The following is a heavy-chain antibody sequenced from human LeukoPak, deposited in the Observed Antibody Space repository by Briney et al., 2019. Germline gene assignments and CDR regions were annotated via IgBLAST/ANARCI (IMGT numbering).Heavy chain of an antibody. CDR2: ISSSSSYI. CDR3: ARVKDGDYSPFDY. Sequence: GSLRLSCAASGFTFSSYAMNWVRQAPGKGLEWVSSISSSSSYIYYADSVKGRFTISRDNARNSLYLQMNSLRAEDTAVYYCARVKDGDYSPFDYWGQGTLVTVSS. D-gene: IGHD4-17*01. J-gene: IGHJ4*02. CDR1: GFTFSSYA. V-gene: IGHV3-21*01.